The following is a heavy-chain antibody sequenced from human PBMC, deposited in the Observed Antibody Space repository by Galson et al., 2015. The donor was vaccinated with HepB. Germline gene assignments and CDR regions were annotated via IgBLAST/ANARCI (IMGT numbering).Heavy chain of an antibody. CDR3: AQGMIVVVTATYYHYHGMDV. CDR1: GGTFSSYV. Sequence: SVKVSCKASGGTFSSYVISWVRQAPGQGLEWMGGIIPILGTAKYAQKFQGRVTITANESTSTAYMELSSLRSEDTAVYYCAQGMIVVVTATYYHYHGMDVWGQGTTVTVSS. V-gene: IGHV1-69*13. J-gene: IGHJ6*02. CDR2: IIPILGTA. D-gene: IGHD3-22*01.